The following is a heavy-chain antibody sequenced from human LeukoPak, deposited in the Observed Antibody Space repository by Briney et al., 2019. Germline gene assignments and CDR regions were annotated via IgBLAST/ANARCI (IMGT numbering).Heavy chain of an antibody. CDR3: AKDLRVNCSGGSCYDWFDP. Sequence: ERSLRLSCAASGFTFSSYGMHWVRQAPGKGLEWVAVISYDGSNKYYADSVKGRFTISRDNSKNTLYLQMNSLRAEDTAVYYCAKDLRVNCSGGSCYDWFDPWGQGTLVTVSS. V-gene: IGHV3-30*18. J-gene: IGHJ5*02. D-gene: IGHD2-15*01. CDR2: ISYDGSNK. CDR1: GFTFSSYG.